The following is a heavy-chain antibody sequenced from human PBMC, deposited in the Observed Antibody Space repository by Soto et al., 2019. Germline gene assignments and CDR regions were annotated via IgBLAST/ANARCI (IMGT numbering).Heavy chain of an antibody. CDR3: TTDPMGAGLRFLAPSVV. D-gene: IGHD4-17*01. J-gene: IGHJ4*02. V-gene: IGHV3-15*07. CDR1: GFTFSDAW. Sequence: DVQLVESGGGLVKPGGSLRLSCAASGFTFSDAWMNWVRQAPGKGLEWVGHIKSKIDGGTTDYAAPGKGRFTISRDDSEDTLYLKINSLKLDATAVYYCTTDPMGAGLRFLAPSVVWGQGTVVTVSS. CDR2: IKSKIDGGTT.